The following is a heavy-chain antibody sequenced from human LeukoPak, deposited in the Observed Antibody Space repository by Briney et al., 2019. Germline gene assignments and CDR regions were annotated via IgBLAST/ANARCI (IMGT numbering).Heavy chain of an antibody. CDR1: GYTFTGYY. V-gene: IGHV1-2*02. CDR2: INPNSGGT. Sequence: GASVKVSCKASGYTFTGYYMHWVRQAPGQGLEWMGWINPNSGGTNYAQKFQGRVTMTRDTSISTAYMELSRLRSDDTAVYYCARDRGWGRDGYNGAFDIWGQGTMVTVSS. CDR3: ARDRGWGRDGYNGAFDI. D-gene: IGHD5-24*01. J-gene: IGHJ3*02.